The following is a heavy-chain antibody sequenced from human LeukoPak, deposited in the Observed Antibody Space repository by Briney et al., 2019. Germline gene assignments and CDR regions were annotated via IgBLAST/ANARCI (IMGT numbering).Heavy chain of an antibody. D-gene: IGHD4-23*01. V-gene: IGHV4-59*01. Sequence: SETLSLACTVSGGSISSYYWSWIRQPPGKGLEWIGYIYYSGSTNYNPSLKSRVTISVDTSKNQFSLKLSSVTAADTAVYYCARDAHSETSYYGGNSDWYFDLWGRGTLVTVSS. J-gene: IGHJ2*01. CDR1: GGSISSYY. CDR2: IYYSGST. CDR3: ARDAHSETSYYGGNSDWYFDL.